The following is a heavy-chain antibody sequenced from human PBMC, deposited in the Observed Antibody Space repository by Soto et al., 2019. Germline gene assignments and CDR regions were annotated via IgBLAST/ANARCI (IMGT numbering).Heavy chain of an antibody. CDR2: ISASGGNT. J-gene: IGHJ4*02. CDR1: GFTFSGSA. D-gene: IGHD1-26*01. Sequence: DVQLLESGGGLVQPGGSLRLSCAASGFTFSGSAFSWVRQAPGKGLEWVSAISASGGNTYYADSVKGRFTISRDNSRNTLFLQMNIQRSEDTAVYYCARGRDGYYPLGGYWGQGTLVTVSS. CDR3: ARGRDGYYPLGGY. V-gene: IGHV3-23*01.